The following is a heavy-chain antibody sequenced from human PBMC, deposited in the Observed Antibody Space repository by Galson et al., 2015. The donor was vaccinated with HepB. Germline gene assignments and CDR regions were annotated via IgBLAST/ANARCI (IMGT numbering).Heavy chain of an antibody. J-gene: IGHJ6*02. D-gene: IGHD3-10*01. CDR2: ISYDGGNK. CDR3: ARDRGKVVRGLIIPTHILDV. V-gene: IGHV3-30*04. Sequence: SLRLSCAASGFTFSSYPMHWVRQAPGKGLEWVALISYDGGNKYYAHSMKGRFTISRDNSKNMLYLQMNTLRPEDTAVYYCARDRGKVVRGLIIPTHILDVWGQGTTVTVSS. CDR1: GFTFSSYP.